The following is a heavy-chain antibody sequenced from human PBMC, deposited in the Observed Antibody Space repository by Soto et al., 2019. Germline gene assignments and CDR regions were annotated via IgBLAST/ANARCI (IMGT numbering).Heavy chain of an antibody. Sequence: QVQLQQWGAGLLKPSETLSLTCAVYGGSFSDYYWSWIRQPPGKGLEWIGEINHSGHTNYNPSLTSLVTISVDTSRNQFSLKLSSVTAADTAVYYCARSGHLFDYWGQGTLLTVSS. CDR2: INHSGHT. CDR1: GGSFSDYY. V-gene: IGHV4-34*01. D-gene: IGHD3-10*01. J-gene: IGHJ4*02. CDR3: ARSGHLFDY.